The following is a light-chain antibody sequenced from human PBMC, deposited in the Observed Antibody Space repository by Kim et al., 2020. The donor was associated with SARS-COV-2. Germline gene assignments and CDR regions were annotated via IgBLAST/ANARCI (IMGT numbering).Light chain of an antibody. CDR2: DAT. CDR1: QGIRNW. V-gene: IGKV1-12*01. J-gene: IGKJ4*01. CDR3: QQINSVPLT. Sequence: ASAGDRVPIPGRASQGIRNWLAWYQQKPGKAPKLLIHDATRLESGVPSRFSGSGSGTDFTLTISSLRPEDSATYYCQQINSVPLTFGGGTKVDIK.